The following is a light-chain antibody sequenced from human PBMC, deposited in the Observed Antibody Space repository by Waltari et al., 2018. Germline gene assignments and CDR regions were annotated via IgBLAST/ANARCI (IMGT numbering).Light chain of an antibody. CDR3: QQRSEWPRT. J-gene: IGKJ1*01. V-gene: IGKV3-11*01. Sequence: EIVLTQSPATLSLSPVERATLSCRASQSIGSYLGWYQQKPGQAPRLLIYDASNRVTGISGRFSGSGSGTDFTLTINNVQPEDFAVYYCQQRSEWPRTFGQGTKVDLK. CDR1: QSIGSY. CDR2: DAS.